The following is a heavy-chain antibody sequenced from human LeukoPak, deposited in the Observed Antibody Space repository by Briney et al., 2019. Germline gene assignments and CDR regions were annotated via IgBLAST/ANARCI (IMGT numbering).Heavy chain of an antibody. D-gene: IGHD3-9*01. Sequence: SETLSLTCAVSGGSISSGGYSWSWIRQPPGKGLEWIGYIYHSGSTYYNPSLKSRVTISVDRSKNQFSLKLSSVTAADTAVYYCARAAWYYDILTGYYRYFDYWGQGTLVTVSS. CDR2: IYHSGST. CDR1: GGSISSGGYS. CDR3: ARAAWYYDILTGYYRYFDY. V-gene: IGHV4-30-2*01. J-gene: IGHJ4*02.